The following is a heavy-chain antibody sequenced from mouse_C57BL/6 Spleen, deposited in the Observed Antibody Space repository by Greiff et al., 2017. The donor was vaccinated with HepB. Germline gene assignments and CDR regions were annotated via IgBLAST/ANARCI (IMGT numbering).Heavy chain of an antibody. V-gene: IGHV1-81*01. D-gene: IGHD2-5*01. Sequence: VQLQQSGAELARPGASVKLSCKASGYNFTSYGISWVKQRTGQGLEWIGEIYPRSGNTYYNEKFKGKATLTADKSSSTAYMELRSLTSEDSAVYFCARDYSNPFAYWGQGTLVTVSA. CDR1: GYNFTSYG. J-gene: IGHJ3*01. CDR3: ARDYSNPFAY. CDR2: IYPRSGNT.